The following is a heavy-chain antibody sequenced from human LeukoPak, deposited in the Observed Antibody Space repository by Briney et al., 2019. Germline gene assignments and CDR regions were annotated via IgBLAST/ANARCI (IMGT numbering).Heavy chain of an antibody. Sequence: GGSLRLSCAASGFTVSSNYMSWVRQAPGKGLEWVSVIYSGGSTYYADSVKGRFTISRDNSKNTLYLQMNSLRAEDTAVYYCARDSGDSSGYYLDYWGQGALVTVSS. CDR3: ARDSGDSSGYYLDY. CDR1: GFTVSSNY. CDR2: IYSGGST. J-gene: IGHJ4*02. V-gene: IGHV3-53*01. D-gene: IGHD3-22*01.